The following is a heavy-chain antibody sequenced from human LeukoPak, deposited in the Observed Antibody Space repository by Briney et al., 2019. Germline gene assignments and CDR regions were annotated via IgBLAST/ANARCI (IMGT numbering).Heavy chain of an antibody. CDR1: AFTPKTSA. CDR3: GKEGKLLWFGDLYPLDS. CDR2: IRGSGVDT. V-gene: IGHV3-23*01. D-gene: IGHD3-10*01. Sequence: PGGSLRLSCAVSAFTPKTSAMSWVRQTQGEGVGWVSGIRGSGVDTFYVDSVKGRFTISRDNSKKKLYLEMNSLRVEDTAVYYCGKEGKLLWFGDLYPLDSWGQGTLVTVSS. J-gene: IGHJ4*02.